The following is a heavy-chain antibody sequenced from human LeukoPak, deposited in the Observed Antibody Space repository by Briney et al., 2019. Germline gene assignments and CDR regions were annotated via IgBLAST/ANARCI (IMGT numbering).Heavy chain of an antibody. D-gene: IGHD1-1*01. Sequence: SETLSLTCSVSGGSISSSAYYWGWIRQPPGQGLEWIGSIYYSGNTYYNPSLKSPVTISIDTSKNQFSLKLSSVTAADTAVYYCARVSTEDWFDPWGQGTLVTVSS. J-gene: IGHJ5*02. V-gene: IGHV4-39*07. CDR1: GGSISSSAYY. CDR3: ARVSTEDWFDP. CDR2: IYYSGNT.